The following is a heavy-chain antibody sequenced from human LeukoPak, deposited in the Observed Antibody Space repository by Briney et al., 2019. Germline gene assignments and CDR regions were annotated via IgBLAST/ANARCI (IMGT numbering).Heavy chain of an antibody. D-gene: IGHD3-3*01. CDR2: IYHSGST. Sequence: PSETLSLTCTVSGVSVSSGGYYWSWIRQPPGRGLEWIGYIYHSGSTYYNPSLKSRVTISVDRSKNQFSLKLSSVTAADTAVYYCARRKYDFWSGYWFDPWGQGTLVTVSS. CDR1: GVSVSSGGYY. CDR3: ARRKYDFWSGYWFDP. V-gene: IGHV4-30-2*01. J-gene: IGHJ5*02.